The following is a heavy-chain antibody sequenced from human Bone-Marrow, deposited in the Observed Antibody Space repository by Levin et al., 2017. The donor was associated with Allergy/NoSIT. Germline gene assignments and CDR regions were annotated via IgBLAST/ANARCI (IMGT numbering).Heavy chain of an antibody. V-gene: IGHV3-30-3*01. CDR3: AREPDYYGSGQHYIYYYGMDV. CDR2: VSFHGNGK. J-gene: IGHJ6*02. Sequence: HTGGSLRLSCVVSGFTFSSYSMHWVRQAPGKGLEWVALVSFHGNGKYYADSVKGRFTVSRDNSKNTLYLQMNSLRDEDTAVYYCAREPDYYGSGQHYIYYYGMDVWGQGTTVTVSS. D-gene: IGHD3-10*01. CDR1: GFTFSSYS.